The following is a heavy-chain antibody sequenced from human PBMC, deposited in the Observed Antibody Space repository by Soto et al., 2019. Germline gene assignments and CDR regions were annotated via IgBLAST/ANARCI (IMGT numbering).Heavy chain of an antibody. J-gene: IGHJ4*02. Sequence: LRLSCAASGFTFSTYALSWVRQAPGKGLEWVSAISANGQGIYYADSVRGRFTISRDNSKNTIFLHMDSLRAEDTAVYYCAKDRNYPRDQFHYWGQGTLVTV. CDR2: ISANGQGI. CDR1: GFTFSTYA. V-gene: IGHV3-23*01. D-gene: IGHD1-7*01. CDR3: AKDRNYPRDQFHY.